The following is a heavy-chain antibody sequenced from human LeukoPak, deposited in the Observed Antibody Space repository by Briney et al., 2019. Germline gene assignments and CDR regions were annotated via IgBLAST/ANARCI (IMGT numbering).Heavy chain of an antibody. CDR3: AKNLYRGSYWAFDF. J-gene: IGHJ3*01. V-gene: IGHV1-2*02. D-gene: IGHD1-26*01. CDR2: INPRSGDT. CDR1: GYTFTGYY. Sequence: ASVKVSCKASGYTFTGYYFQWVRQAPGQGLEWMGWINPRSGDTHYAQKFQGRVTMTTDTSISTAYMELSRLRSDDTAVYYCAKNLYRGSYWAFDFWGQGTMLTVSS.